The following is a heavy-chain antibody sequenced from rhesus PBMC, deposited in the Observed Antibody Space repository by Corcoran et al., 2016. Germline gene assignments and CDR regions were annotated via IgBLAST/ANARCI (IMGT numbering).Heavy chain of an antibody. J-gene: IGHJ4*01. CDR1: GYTFTSYY. Sequence: QVQLVQSGSEIKQPGASVKLSCKASGYTFTSYYMHWGRQAPGQGLEWIGLNSPNNRTKGYAQNFQGRVTITTDTSTSTGYMELSSLRSEDTAVYYCTRGGSSYPDYWGQGVLVTVSS. CDR3: TRGGSSYPDY. CDR2: NSPNNRTK. V-gene: IGHV1-180*01. D-gene: IGHD6-43*01.